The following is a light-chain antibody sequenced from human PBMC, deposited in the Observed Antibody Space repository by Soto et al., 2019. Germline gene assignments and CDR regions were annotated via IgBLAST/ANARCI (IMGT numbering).Light chain of an antibody. CDR2: GAS. J-gene: IGKJ5*01. Sequence: EIVMTQSPATLSVARGERATLSCRASQSVSSNLAWYQHNPGQAPRLLIYGASTSATDVPARFNGSGSGTYFTLTISSLQSEDFAVYYCQQYNNWPPITFGQGTRLEI. CDR3: QQYNNWPPIT. CDR1: QSVSSN. V-gene: IGKV3-15*01.